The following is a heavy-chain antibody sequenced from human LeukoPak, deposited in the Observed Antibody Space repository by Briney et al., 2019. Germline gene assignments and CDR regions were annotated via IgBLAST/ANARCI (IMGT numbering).Heavy chain of an antibody. Sequence: ASVKVSCKASGYTVTSYYMHWVRQAPGQGLEWMAILNPSGGSSSYAQKFQGRATLTRATSTSTVYMELSSLRSEDTAVYYCAAAAYSSSPDYYYYYGMDVWGQGTTVTVSS. CDR1: GYTVTSYY. J-gene: IGHJ6*02. CDR3: AAAAYSSSPDYYYYYGMDV. V-gene: IGHV1-46*01. D-gene: IGHD6-6*01. CDR2: LNPSGGSS.